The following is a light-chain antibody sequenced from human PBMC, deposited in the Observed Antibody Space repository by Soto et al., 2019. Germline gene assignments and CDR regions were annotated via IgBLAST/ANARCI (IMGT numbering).Light chain of an antibody. V-gene: IGKV1-39*01. CDR2: AAS. CDR1: QSISSY. Sequence: DIQMTQSPSSLSASVGDRVTITCRASQSISSYLNWYQQKPGKAPKLLIYAASSLQRGVPSRFSGSGSGTDFTLTIISLQPEDFAAYYCQQSYTAPLTFGGGNKV. J-gene: IGKJ4*01. CDR3: QQSYTAPLT.